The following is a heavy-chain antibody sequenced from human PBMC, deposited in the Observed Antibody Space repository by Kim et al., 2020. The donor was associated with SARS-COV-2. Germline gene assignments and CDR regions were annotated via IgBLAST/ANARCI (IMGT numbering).Heavy chain of an antibody. Sequence: SETLSLTCTVSGGSISSYYWSWIRQPPGKGLEWIGYIHYSGSTNHNPPLKSRVTISVDTSKNQLSLKLRSVTAADTAVYYCARATVIVYAITPNNYYGMDVWVQGTTVTVSS. D-gene: IGHD2-8*01. CDR3: ARATVIVYAITPNNYYGMDV. CDR1: GGSISSYY. J-gene: IGHJ6*02. V-gene: IGHV4-59*13. CDR2: IHYSGST.